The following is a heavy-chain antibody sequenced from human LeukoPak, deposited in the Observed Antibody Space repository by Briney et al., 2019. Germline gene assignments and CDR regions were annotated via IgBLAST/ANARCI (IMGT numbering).Heavy chain of an antibody. CDR2: ISYDGSNK. CDR3: AKEGIEMATIGSYFDY. D-gene: IGHD5-24*01. Sequence: PGGSLRLSCAASGFTFSSYGMHWVRQAPGKGLEWVAVISYDGSNKYYADSVKGRFTISRDNSKNTLYLQMNSLRAEDTAVYYCAKEGIEMATIGSYFDYWGQGTLVTVSS. J-gene: IGHJ4*02. CDR1: GFTFSSYG. V-gene: IGHV3-30*18.